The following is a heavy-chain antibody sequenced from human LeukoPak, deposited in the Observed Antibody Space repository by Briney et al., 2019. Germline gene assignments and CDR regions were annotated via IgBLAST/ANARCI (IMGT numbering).Heavy chain of an antibody. CDR1: GFTFSSYA. D-gene: IGHD3-10*01. J-gene: IGHJ4*02. CDR2: ISGSGGST. V-gene: IGHV3-23*01. Sequence: GGSLRLSCAASGFTFSSYAMSWVRQAPGKGLEWVSAISGSGGSTYYADSVKGRFTISRDNSKNTLYLQMNSLRAEDTAVYYCAKGGYYGSGKGYYFDYWGQGTLVTVYS. CDR3: AKGGYYGSGKGYYFDY.